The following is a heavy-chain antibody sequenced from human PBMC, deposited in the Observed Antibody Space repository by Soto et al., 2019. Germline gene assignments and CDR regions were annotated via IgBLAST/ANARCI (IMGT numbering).Heavy chain of an antibody. CDR1: GFTFSDYW. J-gene: IGHJ4*02. Sequence: LRLSCAASGFTFSDYWMHWVRQTPGKGLVWVSRISGDGSSTNYADSVKGRFTISRDNAKNTLYLQMTSLRAEDTAVYYCAKPPYSRSSTSCYDYWGQGTLVTVSS. V-gene: IGHV3-74*01. CDR2: ISGDGSST. D-gene: IGHD2-2*01. CDR3: AKPPYSRSSTSCYDY.